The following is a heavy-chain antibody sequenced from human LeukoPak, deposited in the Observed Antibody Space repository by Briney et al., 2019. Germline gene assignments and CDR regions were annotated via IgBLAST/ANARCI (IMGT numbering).Heavy chain of an antibody. CDR1: GGSISSGGYS. V-gene: IGHV4-30-2*01. CDR2: IYHSGST. Sequence: SQTLSLICAVSGGSISSGGYSWSWIRQPPGKGLEWIGYIYHSGSTYYNPSLKSRVTISVDRSKNQFSLKLSSVTAADTAVYYCARSSMVRGVIRAYYGMDVWGQGTTVTVSS. J-gene: IGHJ6*02. D-gene: IGHD3-10*01. CDR3: ARSSMVRGVIRAYYGMDV.